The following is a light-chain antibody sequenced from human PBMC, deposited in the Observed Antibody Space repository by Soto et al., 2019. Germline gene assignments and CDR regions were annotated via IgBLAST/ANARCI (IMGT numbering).Light chain of an antibody. CDR3: QQRFNWPPLT. V-gene: IGKV3-11*01. CDR2: DAS. Sequence: EIVLTQSPVTLSLSPGERATLSCRASQSVSNNLAWYQQKPGQAPRLLIYDASNRAAGIPARFSGSGSGTDFTLTISSLEPEDFAVYYCQQRFNWPPLTFGGGTKVEIK. J-gene: IGKJ4*01. CDR1: QSVSNN.